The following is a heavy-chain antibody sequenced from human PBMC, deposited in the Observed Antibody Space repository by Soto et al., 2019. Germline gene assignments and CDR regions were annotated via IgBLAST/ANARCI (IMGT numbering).Heavy chain of an antibody. Sequence: GGSLRLSCAASGFTFSSYEMNWVRQAPGKGLEWVSYISSSGSTIYYADSVKGRFTISRDNAKNSLYLQMNSLRAEDTAVYYCAPDGELDWLLFDYWGQGTLVTVSS. V-gene: IGHV3-48*03. CDR2: ISSSGSTI. J-gene: IGHJ4*02. D-gene: IGHD3-3*01. CDR3: APDGELDWLLFDY. CDR1: GFTFSSYE.